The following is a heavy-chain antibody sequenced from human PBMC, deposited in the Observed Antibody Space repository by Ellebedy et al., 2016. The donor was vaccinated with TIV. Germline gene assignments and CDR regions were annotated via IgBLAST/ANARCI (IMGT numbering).Heavy chain of an antibody. J-gene: IGHJ6*02. V-gene: IGHV1-2*02. Sequence: AASVKVSCKASGYTFTGYYMHWVRQAPGQGLEWMGWINPNSGGPNYVQKFQGRVTMTRDTSINTAYMELSRLKSDDTAVYYCAREDFGEYGMDVWGQGTTVTVSS. CDR1: GYTFTGYY. CDR3: AREDFGEYGMDV. D-gene: IGHD3-10*01. CDR2: INPNSGGP.